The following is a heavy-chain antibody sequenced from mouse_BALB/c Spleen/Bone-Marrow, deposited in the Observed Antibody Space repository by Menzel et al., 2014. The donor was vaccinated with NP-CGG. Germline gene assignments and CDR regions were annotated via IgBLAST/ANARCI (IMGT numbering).Heavy chain of an antibody. CDR2: IFPVNADT. V-gene: IGHV1-80*01. J-gene: IGHJ3*01. CDR1: GYGFTDYW. D-gene: IGHD1-1*01. CDR3: ARFATGSFAY. Sequence: VHLVESGAELVRPGSSVKISCKASGYGFTDYWMNWLRQRPGQGLEWIGQIFPVNADTNYKANFKDKVTLTADKSSTTAYMQLNSLTSEDSAVYFCARFATGSFAYWGQGTLVTVSA.